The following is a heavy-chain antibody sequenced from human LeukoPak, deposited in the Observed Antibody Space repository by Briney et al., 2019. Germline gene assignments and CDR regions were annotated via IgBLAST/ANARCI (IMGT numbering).Heavy chain of an antibody. CDR2: ISINGGST. V-gene: IGHV3-64*04. CDR3: ARAPYTSGWYFAFDY. D-gene: IGHD6-19*01. J-gene: IGHJ4*02. CDR1: GFTFSSYA. Sequence: SGGSLRLSCSASGFTFSSYAMHWVRQAPGKGLEYVSAISINGGSTYYADSVKGSFTISRDNSQNTLYLEMNSLRTEDTAVYYCARAPYTSGWYFAFDYWGQGTLVTVSS.